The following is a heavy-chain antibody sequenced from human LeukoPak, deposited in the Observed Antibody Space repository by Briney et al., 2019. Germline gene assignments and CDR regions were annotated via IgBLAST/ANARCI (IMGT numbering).Heavy chain of an antibody. CDR2: INPSGGGT. V-gene: IGHV1-46*01. CDR1: GYTFTRYY. D-gene: IGHD1-14*01. J-gene: IGHJ4*02. CDR3: ARVANQALDY. Sequence: ASVKVSCKASGYTFTRYYLHWVRQAPGQGLEWMGVINPSGGGTTYAQKFQGRVTMTRDTSTSTVYMELSSLRSEDTAIYYCARVANQALDYWGQGTLVTVSS.